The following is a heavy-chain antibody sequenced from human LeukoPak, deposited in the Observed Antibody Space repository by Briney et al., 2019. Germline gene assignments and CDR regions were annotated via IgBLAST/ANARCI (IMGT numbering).Heavy chain of an antibody. V-gene: IGHV4-61*02. CDR1: GGSISSGSYY. J-gene: IGHJ4*02. CDR2: IYTSGST. D-gene: IGHD1-26*01. CDR3: ATTTIRLGY. Sequence: PSETLSLTCTVSGGSISSGSYYWSWIRQPAGKGLEWIGRIYTSGSTNYNPSLKGRVTISVDTSKNQFSLKLSSVTAADTAVYYCATTTIRLGYWGQGTLVTVSS.